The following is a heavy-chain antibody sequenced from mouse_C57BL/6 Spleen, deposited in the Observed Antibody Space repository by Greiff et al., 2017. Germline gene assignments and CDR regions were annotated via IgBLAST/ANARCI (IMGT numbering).Heavy chain of an antibody. CDR1: GYAFSSSW. CDR2: IYPGDGDT. D-gene: IGHD2-3*01. Sequence: QVQLQQPGAELVMPGASVKISCKASGYAFSSSWMNWVKQRPGKGLEWIGRIYPGDGDTNYNGKFKGKATLTADKSSSTAYMQLSSLTSEDSAVYFCARSDGYYAMDYWGQGTSVTVSS. J-gene: IGHJ4*01. V-gene: IGHV1-82*01. CDR3: ARSDGYYAMDY.